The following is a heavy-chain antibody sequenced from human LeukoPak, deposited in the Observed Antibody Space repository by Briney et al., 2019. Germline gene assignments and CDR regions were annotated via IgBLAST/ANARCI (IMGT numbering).Heavy chain of an antibody. V-gene: IGHV3-72*01. CDR3: ARPRGISWSDTHFDY. CDR2: TRDKGNSYTT. Sequence: GGSLRLSCAASGFSFSDYYMDWVRQAPGKGLEWVGRTRDKGNSYTTEYAASVKGRFTISRDDSKNSLYLQMNSLKTEDTAVYYCARPRGISWSDTHFDYWGQGTLVTVSS. D-gene: IGHD6-13*01. J-gene: IGHJ4*02. CDR1: GFSFSDYY.